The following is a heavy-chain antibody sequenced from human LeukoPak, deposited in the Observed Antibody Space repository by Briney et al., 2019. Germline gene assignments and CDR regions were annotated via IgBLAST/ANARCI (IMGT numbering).Heavy chain of an antibody. CDR3: ARVVGAAY. CDR2: ISSTSSYI. V-gene: IGHV3-21*01. CDR1: VFTFSSNT. J-gene: IGHJ4*02. D-gene: IGHD2-15*01. Sequence: VGSLRLSRAPPVFTFSSNTKNRGRPAPREGLEWVSSISSTSSYIYYAESVKGRFTITRDNAKNSLYLQMNSLRAEDTAVYYCARVVGAAYWGPGTLVTVSS.